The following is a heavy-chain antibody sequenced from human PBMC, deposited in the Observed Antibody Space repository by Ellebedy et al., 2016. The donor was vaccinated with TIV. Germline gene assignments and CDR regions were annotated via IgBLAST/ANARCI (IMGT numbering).Heavy chain of an antibody. D-gene: IGHD6-13*01. CDR1: GGSLSSSTHY. CDR2: VDYSGST. V-gene: IGHV4-61*01. Sequence: SETLSLTCTVSGGSLSSSTHYWTWIRQPPGKGLEWIGYVDYSGSTDYNPSLKSRVSLSVDTSKNQFSLKLSSVTAADTAVYFCAKMERQLVSRYFDYWGQGTLVTVSA. CDR3: AKMERQLVSRYFDY. J-gene: IGHJ4*02.